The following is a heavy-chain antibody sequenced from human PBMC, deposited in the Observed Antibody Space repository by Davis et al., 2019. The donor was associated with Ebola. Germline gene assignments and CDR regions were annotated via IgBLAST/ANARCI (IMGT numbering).Heavy chain of an antibody. CDR3: ARSRGTMVQGVIIDWYFDL. J-gene: IGHJ2*01. Sequence: SETLSLTCTVSGGSISSYYWSWIRQPPGKGLEWIGEINHSGSTNYNPSLKSRVTISVDTSKNQFSLKLNSVTAADTAVYYCARSRGTMVQGVIIDWYFDLWGRGTLVTVSS. D-gene: IGHD3-10*01. CDR2: INHSGST. CDR1: GGSISSYY. V-gene: IGHV4-34*01.